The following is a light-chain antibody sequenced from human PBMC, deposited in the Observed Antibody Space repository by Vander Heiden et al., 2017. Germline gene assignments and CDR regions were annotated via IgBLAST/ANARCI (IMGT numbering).Light chain of an antibody. CDR1: SSNIRAGYD. V-gene: IGLV1-40*01. CDR2: ANN. CDR3: QSYDSSLSGVV. Sequence: QSVLTLPPSVSGAPGQRITVSCTRSSSNIRAGYDVHSYQQLPGAAPNLLTFANNNRPSGVPAPFSCSKSGPSASLAITGLQAEDEADYYCQSYDSSLSGVVLGGGTRLTVL. J-gene: IGLJ2*01.